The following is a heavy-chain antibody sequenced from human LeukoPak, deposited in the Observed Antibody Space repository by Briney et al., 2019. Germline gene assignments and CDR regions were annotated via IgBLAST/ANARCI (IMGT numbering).Heavy chain of an antibody. J-gene: IGHJ5*02. CDR1: GGSISSYY. V-gene: IGHV4-59*12. Sequence: SETLSLTCTVSGGSISSYYWGWIRQPPGKGLEWIGYIYYSGSTNYNPSLKSRVTMSVDTSKNQLSLKLSSVTAADTAVYYCARDGSGSYYNGWFDPWGQGTLVTVSS. CDR2: IYYSGST. D-gene: IGHD3-10*01. CDR3: ARDGSGSYYNGWFDP.